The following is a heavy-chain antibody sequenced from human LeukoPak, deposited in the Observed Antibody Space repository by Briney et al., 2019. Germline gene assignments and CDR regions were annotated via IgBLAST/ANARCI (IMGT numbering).Heavy chain of an antibody. CDR2: SRNKGNRDTT. CDR1: GFIFSDHY. V-gene: IGHV3-72*01. Sequence: PGGSLRLSCAASGFIFSDHYMDWVRQAPGKGLEWVGRSRNKGNRDTTEYAASVKGRFTISRDDSKNTLYLQMNSLKTEDTAVYYCTTDPYTPEDNIVVVVAATDLAYWGQGTLVTVSS. D-gene: IGHD2-15*01. J-gene: IGHJ4*02. CDR3: TTDPYTPEDNIVVVVAATDLAY.